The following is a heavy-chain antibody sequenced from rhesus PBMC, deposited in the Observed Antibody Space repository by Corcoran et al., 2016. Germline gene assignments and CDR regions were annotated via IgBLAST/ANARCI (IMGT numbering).Heavy chain of an antibody. V-gene: IGHV4-76*01. CDR1: GGSISSGYD. Sequence: QVQLQESGPGVVKPSETLSLTCAVSGGSISSGYDWSWIRQPPGKGVEWMGYIYGSSGSTNYNPSLKNRVTISKDASKNQFSLKLSSVTAADTAVYYCARWLSNWGQGVLVTVSS. D-gene: IGHD2-33*01. J-gene: IGHJ4*01. CDR2: IYGSSGST. CDR3: ARWLSN.